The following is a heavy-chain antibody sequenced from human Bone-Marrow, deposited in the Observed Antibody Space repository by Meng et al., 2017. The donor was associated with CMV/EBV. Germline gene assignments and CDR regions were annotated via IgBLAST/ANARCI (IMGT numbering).Heavy chain of an antibody. CDR2: IMPILGIT. Sequence: SVKVSCKASGGTFSSYAISWVRQAPGQGLEWMGRIMPILGITDYAQKFKGRVTITADDSATTAYMFLNSLRSEDTAVYYCARNKNAFGSCSDHWGQGTLVTVSS. V-gene: IGHV1-69*04. J-gene: IGHJ4*02. D-gene: IGHD3-3*01. CDR1: GGTFSSYA. CDR3: ARNKNAFGSCSDH.